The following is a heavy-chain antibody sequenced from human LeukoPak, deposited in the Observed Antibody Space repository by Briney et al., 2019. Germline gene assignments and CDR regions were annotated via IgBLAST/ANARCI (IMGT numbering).Heavy chain of an antibody. Sequence: RTGGSLRLSCAASGFTFDDYGMSWVRQAPGKGLEWGSGINWNGGSTGYADSVKGRFTISRDNSKNTLYLQMNSLRAEDTAVYYCSKGLYDSSGYYPTPDYWGQGTLVTVSS. D-gene: IGHD3-22*01. J-gene: IGHJ4*02. V-gene: IGHV3-20*04. CDR1: GFTFDDYG. CDR3: SKGLYDSSGYYPTPDY. CDR2: INWNGGST.